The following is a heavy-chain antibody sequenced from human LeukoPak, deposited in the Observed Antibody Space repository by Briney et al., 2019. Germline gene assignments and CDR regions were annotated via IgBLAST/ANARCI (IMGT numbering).Heavy chain of an antibody. D-gene: IGHD1-26*01. J-gene: IGHJ1*01. CDR1: GRSISSSRYY. CDR2: IDYSGRT. Sequence: SETLSLTCALSGRSISSSRYYWGWLRQPPGKGLEWIGSIDYSGRTYYNPSLKSRITIPVDTPKNQFSLKLSSVTAADTAVYYCATSYYQRFQHWGQGTMVTVSS. CDR3: ATSYYQRFQH. V-gene: IGHV4-39*01.